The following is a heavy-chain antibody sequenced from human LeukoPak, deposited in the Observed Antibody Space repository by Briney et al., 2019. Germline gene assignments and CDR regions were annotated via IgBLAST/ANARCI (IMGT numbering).Heavy chain of an antibody. Sequence: SVKVSCKASGGTFSSYAISWVPQAPGQGLEWMGRIIPIFGTANYAQKFQGRVTSTTDESTSTAYMELSGLTAEDMDVYYGARHGIAVSGTVFDPWGQVTLVTGSS. CDR1: GGTFSSYA. D-gene: IGHD6-19*01. CDR3: ARHGIAVSGTVFDP. CDR2: IIPIFGTA. V-gene: IGHV1-69*05. J-gene: IGHJ5*02.